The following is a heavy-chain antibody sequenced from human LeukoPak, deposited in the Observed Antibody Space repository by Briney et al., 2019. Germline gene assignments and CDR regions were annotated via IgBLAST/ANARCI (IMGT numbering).Heavy chain of an antibody. J-gene: IGHJ4*02. Sequence: PGGSLRLSCAASGFTFSSYEMNWVRQAPGKGLEWVSYISSSGSTIYYADSVKGRFTISRDNAKNSLYLQMNSLRAEDTAVYYCARVGATSYGDYDYWGQGTLVTVPS. D-gene: IGHD4-17*01. V-gene: IGHV3-48*03. CDR2: ISSSGSTI. CDR3: ARVGATSYGDYDY. CDR1: GFTFSSYE.